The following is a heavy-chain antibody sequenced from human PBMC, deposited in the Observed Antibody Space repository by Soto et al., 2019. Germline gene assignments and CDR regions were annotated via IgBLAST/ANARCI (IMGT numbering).Heavy chain of an antibody. CDR2: IYYSGST. CDR1: GGSISSGGYY. J-gene: IGHJ5*02. V-gene: IGHV4-31*03. D-gene: IGHD2-2*01. Sequence: LSLTCTVSGGSISSGGYYWSWIRQHPGKGLEWIGYIYYSGSTYYNPSLKSRVTISVDTSKNQFSLELSSVTAADTAVYYCARWNIVVVPAANWFDPWGQGTLVTVSS. CDR3: ARWNIVVVPAANWFDP.